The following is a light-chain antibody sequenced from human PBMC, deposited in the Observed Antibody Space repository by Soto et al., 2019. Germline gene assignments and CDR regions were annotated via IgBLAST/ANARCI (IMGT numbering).Light chain of an antibody. Sequence: QCALTQPASVSGSPGQSITISCTGTSSDVGGYNFVSWYQQHPGKAPKLMIYEVSNRPSGVSNRFSGSKSGNTASLTISGLQAEDEAAYYCSSYTTSVTRVVFGGGTKLTVL. CDR3: SSYTTSVTRVV. CDR2: EVS. CDR1: SSDVGGYNF. J-gene: IGLJ2*01. V-gene: IGLV2-14*01.